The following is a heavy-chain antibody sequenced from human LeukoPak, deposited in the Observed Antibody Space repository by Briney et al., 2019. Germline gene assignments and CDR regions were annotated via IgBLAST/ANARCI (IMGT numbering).Heavy chain of an antibody. CDR1: GFSLSSYE. CDR2: INENGGSI. CDR3: ARDFGSGWYGYFQH. Sequence: GGSLRLSCVGSGFSLSSYEMNWVRQAPGKGLEWVADINENGGSISYADSVKGRFTIARDNAKNSLYLQLNSLRVEDTAVYYCARDFGSGWYGYFQHWGQGTLVIVSS. J-gene: IGHJ1*01. D-gene: IGHD6-19*01. V-gene: IGHV3-48*03.